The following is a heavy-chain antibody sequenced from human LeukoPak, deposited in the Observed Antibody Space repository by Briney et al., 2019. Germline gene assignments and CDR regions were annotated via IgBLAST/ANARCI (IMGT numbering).Heavy chain of an antibody. CDR1: GLTFSSYS. CDR2: ISSSSSYR. Sequence: PRGSLRLSCAASGLTFSSYSMNWVRQAPGKGLEWVSSISSSSSYRYYADSVKGRFTISKDNAKNSLYLQMNSLRAEDTAVYYCASQGYEDYWGQGTLVTVSS. D-gene: IGHD2-2*01. V-gene: IGHV3-21*01. J-gene: IGHJ4*02. CDR3: ASQGYEDY.